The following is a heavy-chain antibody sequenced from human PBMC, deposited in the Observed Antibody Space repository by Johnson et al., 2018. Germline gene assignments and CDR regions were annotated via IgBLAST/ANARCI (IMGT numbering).Heavy chain of an antibody. D-gene: IGHD3-16*01. J-gene: IGHJ6*03. CDR3: AKGGERGRSVYYYVDV. CDR1: GFTFSSYG. V-gene: IGHV3-30*18. Sequence: VQLVESGGGVVQPGRSLRLSCAASGFTFSSYGMHWVRQAPGKGLEWVAVISYDGSNKYYADSVKGRFTISRDNPKNTLYLQMNSLRAEDTAVYYCAKGGERGRSVYYYVDVWGKGTTVTVSS. CDR2: ISYDGSNK.